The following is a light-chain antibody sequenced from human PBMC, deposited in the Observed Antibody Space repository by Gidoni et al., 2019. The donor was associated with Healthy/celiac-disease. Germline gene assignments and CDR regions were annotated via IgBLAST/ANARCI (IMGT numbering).Light chain of an antibody. V-gene: IGKV1-39*01. CDR2: AAS. CDR3: QQSYSTLWT. J-gene: IGKJ1*01. Sequence: DIQMTHSPSSLSASVGDRVTITCRASQSISSYLNWYQQKPGKAPKLLIYAASSLQSGVPSRFSGSGSGTDFTLTISSLQPEDFATYYCQQSYSTLWTFXQXTKVEIK. CDR1: QSISSY.